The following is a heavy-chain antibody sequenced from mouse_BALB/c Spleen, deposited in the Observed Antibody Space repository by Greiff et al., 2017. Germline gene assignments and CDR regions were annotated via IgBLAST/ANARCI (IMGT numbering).Heavy chain of an antibody. Sequence: EVKLMESGGGLVQPGGSRKLSCAASGFTFSSFGMHWVRQAPEKGLEWVAYISSGSSTIYYADTVKGRFTISRDNPKNTLFLQMTSLRSEDTAMYYCARLGMYGNYFDYWGQGTTLTVSS. D-gene: IGHD2-10*02. CDR2: ISSGSSTI. CDR1: GFTFSSFG. CDR3: ARLGMYGNYFDY. J-gene: IGHJ2*01. V-gene: IGHV5-17*02.